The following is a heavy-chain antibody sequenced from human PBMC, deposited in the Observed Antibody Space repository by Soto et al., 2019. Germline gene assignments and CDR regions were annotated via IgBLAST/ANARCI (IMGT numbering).Heavy chain of an antibody. Sequence: GGSLRLSCETSGFTFCNYGMGWVRQAPLKVLYWVSGISSSSRRTYYADSVRGRFTISRDDSRNTVYLQLNSLKTEDTAVYYCTTDRLSGGYCAGTTNCSGYWGQGTLVTVSS. CDR3: TTDRLSGGYCAGTTNCSGY. CDR1: GFTFCNYG. J-gene: IGHJ4*02. CDR2: ISSSSRRT. D-gene: IGHD2-8*02. V-gene: IGHV3-23*01.